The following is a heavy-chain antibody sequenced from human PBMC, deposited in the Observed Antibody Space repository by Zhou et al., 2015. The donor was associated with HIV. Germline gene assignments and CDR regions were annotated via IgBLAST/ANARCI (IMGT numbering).Heavy chain of an antibody. J-gene: IGHJ4*02. CDR3: TRGRWEVPDAY. CDR1: GYTFTGYY. V-gene: IGHV1-2*06. D-gene: IGHD1-26*01. Sequence: QVQLIQSGPEVMQPGASVNVSCKASGYTFTGYYMHWVRQAPGQGLEWMGRINPNNGGTNFAQRFQGRVTMTRDTSISTAYMELSGLTSEDTAMYYCTRGRWEVPDAYWGQGTLVTVSP. CDR2: INPNNGGT.